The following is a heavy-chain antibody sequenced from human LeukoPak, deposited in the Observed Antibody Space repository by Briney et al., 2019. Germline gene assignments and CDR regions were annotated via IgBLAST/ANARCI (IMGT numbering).Heavy chain of an antibody. CDR3: AKYYRESSGASPLDY. V-gene: IGHV3-30*02. CDR1: GFSFSSYG. J-gene: IGHJ4*02. Sequence: PGGSLRLSCVESGFSFSSYGMHWVRQAPGKGLEWVAFIRYDGSNKYYTDSVKGRFTISRDNSKNTLYLQMNSLRVEDTAVYYCAKYYRESSGASPLDYWGQGTRVTVSS. D-gene: IGHD3-22*01. CDR2: IRYDGSNK.